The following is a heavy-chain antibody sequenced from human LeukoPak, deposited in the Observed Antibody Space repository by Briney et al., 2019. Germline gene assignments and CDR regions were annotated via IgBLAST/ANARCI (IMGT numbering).Heavy chain of an antibody. Sequence: GGSLRLSCAASGLSFKNYAMTWVRQAPGKGLEWVSTISGSGGSTYSADPVKGRFTISRDNSKNMLYPQMNSLRAEDTAVYYCAKDRYYYDSSGYFDYWGQGTLVTVSS. CDR3: AKDRYYYDSSGYFDY. V-gene: IGHV3-23*01. J-gene: IGHJ4*02. D-gene: IGHD3-22*01. CDR1: GLSFKNYA. CDR2: ISGSGGST.